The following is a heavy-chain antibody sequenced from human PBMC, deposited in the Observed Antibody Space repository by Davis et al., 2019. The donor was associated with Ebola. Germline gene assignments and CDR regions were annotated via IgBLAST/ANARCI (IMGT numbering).Heavy chain of an antibody. J-gene: IGHJ3*02. CDR2: IYYSGST. V-gene: IGHV4-61*01. CDR3: ARVLGCSSTSCPISDGAFDI. CDR1: GGSISSSSYY. Sequence: PSETLSLTCTVSGGSISSSSYYWSWIRQPPGKGLEWIGYIYYSGSTNYNPSLKSRVTISVDTSKNQFSLKLSSVTAADTAVYYCARVLGCSSTSCPISDGAFDIWGQGTMVTVSS. D-gene: IGHD2-2*01.